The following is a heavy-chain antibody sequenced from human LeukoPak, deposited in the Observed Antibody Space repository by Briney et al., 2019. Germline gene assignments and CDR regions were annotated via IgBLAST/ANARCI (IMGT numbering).Heavy chain of an antibody. J-gene: IGHJ4*02. CDR3: ARVPYYYDSSGYYSLDY. Sequence: SETLSLTCTVSGGSFSTYYWSWIRQPPGKGLEWIGYIYYSGSTYYNPSLKSRVAISVDTSKNQFSLKLSSVTAADTAVYYCARVPYYYDSSGYYSLDYWGQGTLVTVSS. V-gene: IGHV4-59*08. D-gene: IGHD3-22*01. CDR2: IYYSGST. CDR1: GGSFSTYY.